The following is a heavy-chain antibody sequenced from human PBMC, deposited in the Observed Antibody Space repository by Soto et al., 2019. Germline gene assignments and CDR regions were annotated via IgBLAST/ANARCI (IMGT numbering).Heavy chain of an antibody. CDR1: GGTISGYY. Sequence: LSLTCSVSGGTISGYYWTWIRQPAGKGLEWIGRIYSSGNTKYNPSLQSRVTMSLDTSNNPFSLRLTSVTAADTAVYYCARGQRFYDWFDPWGQGTLVTVSS. D-gene: IGHD3-3*01. J-gene: IGHJ5*02. CDR3: ARGQRFYDWFDP. CDR2: IYSSGNT. V-gene: IGHV4-4*07.